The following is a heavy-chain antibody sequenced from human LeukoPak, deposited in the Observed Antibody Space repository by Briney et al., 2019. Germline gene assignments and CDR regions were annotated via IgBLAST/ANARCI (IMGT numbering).Heavy chain of an antibody. V-gene: IGHV5-51*01. J-gene: IGHJ4*01. CDR3: TRHLVGATPQIFC. CDR2: IYPGDSDT. Sequence: PGESLKISCKGSGYSFTSYWSGWVRQMPGNGLEWMGIIYPGDSDTRYSPSFQGQVTISADKSISTAYLQWSSLKASDTAMYYCTRHLVGATPQIFCCGHGTLVTVSS. D-gene: IGHD1-26*01. CDR1: GYSFTSYW.